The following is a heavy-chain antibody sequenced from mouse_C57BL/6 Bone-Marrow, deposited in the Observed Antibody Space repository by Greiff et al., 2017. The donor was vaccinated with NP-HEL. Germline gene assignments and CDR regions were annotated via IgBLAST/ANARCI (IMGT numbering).Heavy chain of an antibody. CDR2: IYPRDGST. V-gene: IGHV1-78*01. Sequence: QVQLQQPDAELVKPGASVKISCKVSGYTFTDHTIHWMKQRPEQGLEWIGYIYPRDGSTKYNEKFKGKATLTADKSSSTAYMQLNSLTSEDAAVYFCARTGKEGYYAMDYWGQGTSVTVSA. CDR1: GYTFTDHT. J-gene: IGHJ4*01. D-gene: IGHD4-1*01. CDR3: ARTGKEGYYAMDY.